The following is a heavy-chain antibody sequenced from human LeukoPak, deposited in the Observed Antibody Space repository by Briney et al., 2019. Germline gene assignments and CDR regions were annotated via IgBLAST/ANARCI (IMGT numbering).Heavy chain of an antibody. CDR3: ARENWTNDF. V-gene: IGHV3-7*01. D-gene: IGHD1/OR15-1a*01. CDR2: INQDGGTK. J-gene: IGHJ4*02. Sequence: GGSLRLSCAASGFTFTTYYMSWVRQAPGKGLEWVANINQDGGTKYYVDSVKGRFTISRDNAINSVFLQMNSLRAEDTAVYYCARENWTNDFWGQGALVTVSS. CDR1: GFTFTTYY.